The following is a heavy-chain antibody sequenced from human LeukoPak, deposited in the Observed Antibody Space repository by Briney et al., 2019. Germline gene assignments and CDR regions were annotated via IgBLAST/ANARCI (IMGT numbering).Heavy chain of an antibody. V-gene: IGHV3-7*03. CDR2: IKGDGSKK. Sequence: PGGSLRLSCAASGFTFEHYWMRWVRQAPGKGLEWVATIKGDGSKKDYVDSVRGRFTVSRDDSTNTLFLQMNNLRADDSAVYYCARDPNGNYVGAFEMWGPGTTVTVSS. J-gene: IGHJ3*02. D-gene: IGHD4-17*01. CDR3: ARDPNGNYVGAFEM. CDR1: GFTFEHYW.